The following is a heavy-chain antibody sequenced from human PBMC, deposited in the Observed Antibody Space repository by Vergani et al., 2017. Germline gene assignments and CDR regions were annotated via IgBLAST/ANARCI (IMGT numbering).Heavy chain of an antibody. CDR2: INAGNGNT. J-gene: IGHJ4*02. CDR3: ARDKGSXSHFGY. CDR1: GYTFTSYA. Sequence: QVQLVQSGAEVKKPGASVKVSCKASGYTFTSYAMHWVRQAPGQRLEWMGWINAGNGNTEYSQKFQGRVTITRDTSASTAYMELSSLRSEDTAVYYCARDKGSXSHFGYWGQGTLVTVSS. D-gene: IGHD6-13*01. V-gene: IGHV1-3*01.